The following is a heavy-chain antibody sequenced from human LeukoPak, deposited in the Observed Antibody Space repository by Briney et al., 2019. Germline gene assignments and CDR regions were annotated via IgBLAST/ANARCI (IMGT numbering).Heavy chain of an antibody. CDR3: ARESNGYSYGYFDY. CDR1: GGTFSSYP. CDR2: IIPIFGTA. V-gene: IGHV1-69*06. J-gene: IGHJ4*02. Sequence: ASVKVSCKASGGTFSSYPISWVRQAPGQGLEWMGGIIPIFGTANYTQKFQGRVTLTADKSTSTAYMELNSLRSEDTAVYYCARESNGYSYGYFDYWGQGTLVTVSS. D-gene: IGHD5-18*01.